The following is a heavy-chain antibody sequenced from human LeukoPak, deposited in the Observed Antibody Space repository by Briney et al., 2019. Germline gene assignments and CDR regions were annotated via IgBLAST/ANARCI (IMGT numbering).Heavy chain of an antibody. CDR2: INWNGGST. D-gene: IGHD3-10*01. CDR3: AREGQSGTYYYGSGSYYLDY. CDR1: GFTFTSYS. Sequence: GGSLRLSCAASGFTFTSYSMNWVRQAPGKGLEWVSGINWNGGSTGYADSVKGRFTISRDNAKNSLYLQMNSLRAEDTALYYCAREGQSGTYYYGSGSYYLDYWGQGTLVTVSS. V-gene: IGHV3-20*04. J-gene: IGHJ4*02.